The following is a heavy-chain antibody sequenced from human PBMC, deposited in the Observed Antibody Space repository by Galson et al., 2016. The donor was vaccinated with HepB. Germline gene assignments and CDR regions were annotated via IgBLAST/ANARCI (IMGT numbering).Heavy chain of an antibody. V-gene: IGHV3-23*01. D-gene: IGHD3-16*02. CDR1: GFIFSSYG. Sequence: SLRLSCAPSGFIFSSYGMAWVRQAPGKGLEWVSGITNGGDTTYYADSVRGRFTIYRDNSQNTLSLQMNSLRGEYTAVYYCARDLHDYVWGTSRLIFYGVDVWGQGTTVIVSS. CDR2: ITNGGDTT. J-gene: IGHJ6*02. CDR3: ARDLHDYVWGTSRLIFYGVDV.